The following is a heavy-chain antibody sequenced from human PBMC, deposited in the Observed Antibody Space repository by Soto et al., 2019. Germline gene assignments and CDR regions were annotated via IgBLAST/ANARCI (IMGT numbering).Heavy chain of an antibody. CDR2: ISASGDTT. D-gene: IGHD5-12*01. CDR3: ATGPFHSGYDVFDS. Sequence: EVQLLGSGGGLVQPGGSLRLSCAASGFTFSTYVMAWVRQAPGKGLEWVSGISASGDTTYYVDSVKGQFTVSRDNSKNTLYLQMNALRSEDTAVYDPATGPFHSGYDVFDSWGQGSLVTVSS. V-gene: IGHV3-23*01. CDR1: GFTFSTYV. J-gene: IGHJ4*02.